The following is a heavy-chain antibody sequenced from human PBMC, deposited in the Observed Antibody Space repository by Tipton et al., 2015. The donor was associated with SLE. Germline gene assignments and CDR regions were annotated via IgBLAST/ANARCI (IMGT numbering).Heavy chain of an antibody. CDR2: IDHTGGT. J-gene: IGHJ6*04. D-gene: IGHD3-3*01. CDR1: GGSFSGYY. Sequence: TLSLTCSVYGGSFSGYYWSWVRQSPGKGLDWIGEIDHTGGTNYKPSLKSRVTIPLDSPKNQISLQLRSVSAADTAAYFCARSLITSFGVVTKALDVWGKGTTVTVSS. CDR3: ARSLITSFGVVTKALDV. V-gene: IGHV4-34*01.